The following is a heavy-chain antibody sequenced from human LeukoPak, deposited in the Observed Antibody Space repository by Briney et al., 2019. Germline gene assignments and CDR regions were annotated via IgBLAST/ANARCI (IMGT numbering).Heavy chain of an antibody. D-gene: IGHD3-22*01. J-gene: IGHJ4*02. Sequence: GASVKVSCKASGYTFTSYAMNWVRQATGQGLEWMGWMNPNSGNTGYAQKFQGRVTMTRNTSISTAYMELGSLRSEDTAVYYCARGGYYDSSGQGHVHFDYWGQGTLVTVSS. CDR1: GYTFTSYA. V-gene: IGHV1-8*02. CDR3: ARGGYYDSSGQGHVHFDY. CDR2: MNPNSGNT.